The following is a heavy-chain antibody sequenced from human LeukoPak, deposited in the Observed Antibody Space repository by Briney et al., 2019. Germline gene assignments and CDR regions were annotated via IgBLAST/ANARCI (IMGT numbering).Heavy chain of an antibody. Sequence: PSETLSLTCTVSGGSISSGGYSWSWIRQPPGKGLEWIGYIYHSGSTYYNPSLKSQVTISVDRSKNQFSLKLSSVTAADTAVYYCARASQRLRPPYYYYGMDVWGQGTTVTVSS. V-gene: IGHV4-30-2*01. J-gene: IGHJ6*02. CDR2: IYHSGST. CDR1: GGSISSGGYS. D-gene: IGHD6-25*01. CDR3: ARASQRLRPPYYYYGMDV.